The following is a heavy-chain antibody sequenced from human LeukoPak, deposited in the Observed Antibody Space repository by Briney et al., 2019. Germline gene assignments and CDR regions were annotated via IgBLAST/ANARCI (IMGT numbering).Heavy chain of an antibody. J-gene: IGHJ5*02. CDR1: GYTFTGYY. V-gene: IGHV1-2*06. CDR2: INPNSGGT. Sequence: ASVKVSCKASGYTFTGYYMHWVRQAPGQGLEWMGRINPNSGGTNYAQKFQGRVTMTGDTSISTAYMELSRLRSDDTAVYYCARDNYYDFWSGYSTHANNWFDPWGQGTLVTVSS. D-gene: IGHD3-3*01. CDR3: ARDNYYDFWSGYSTHANNWFDP.